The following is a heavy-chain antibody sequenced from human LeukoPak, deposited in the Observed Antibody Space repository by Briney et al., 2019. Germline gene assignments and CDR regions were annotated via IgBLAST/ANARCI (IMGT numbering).Heavy chain of an antibody. CDR3: ARAGRSSGWYGRDYFDY. Sequence: SETLSLTCTVSGGSISSYYWSWIRQPPGKGLEWIGYIYYSGSTNYNPSLKSRVTISVDTSKNQFSLKLSSVTAADTAVYYCARAGRSSGWYGRDYFDYWGQGNLVTVSS. J-gene: IGHJ4*02. CDR2: IYYSGST. CDR1: GGSISSYY. V-gene: IGHV4-59*01. D-gene: IGHD6-19*01.